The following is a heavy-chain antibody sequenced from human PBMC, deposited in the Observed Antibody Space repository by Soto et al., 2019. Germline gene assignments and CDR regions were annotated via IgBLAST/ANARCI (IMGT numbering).Heavy chain of an antibody. Sequence: SETLSLTCSVSGDSISSDGYHWSWIRQSPGKGLEWIGYIYNGGRTFYRPSLESRINMSLDATKNSYSLRLTSVTAADTAVYYCARAPVGMDSINFFDHWGQGILVTVSS. D-gene: IGHD2-8*01. V-gene: IGHV4-30-4*01. CDR1: GDSISSDGYH. CDR3: ARAPVGMDSINFFDH. J-gene: IGHJ4*02. CDR2: IYNGGRT.